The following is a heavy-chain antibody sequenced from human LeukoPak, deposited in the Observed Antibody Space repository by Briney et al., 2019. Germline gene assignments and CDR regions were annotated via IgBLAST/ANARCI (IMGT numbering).Heavy chain of an antibody. CDR1: GGTFTSYA. J-gene: IGHJ5*02. D-gene: IGHD3-16*01. CDR2: IIPIFGTA. CDR3: ARDAQSGSYAYGDNWFDP. Sequence: APVKVSGKASGGTFTSYAISWVRQAPGQGLEGMGGIIPIFGTANYAQKFQGRVTITADESTSTAYIELSSLRSEDTAVYHCARDAQSGSYAYGDNWFDPWGQGTLVTVSS. V-gene: IGHV1-69*01.